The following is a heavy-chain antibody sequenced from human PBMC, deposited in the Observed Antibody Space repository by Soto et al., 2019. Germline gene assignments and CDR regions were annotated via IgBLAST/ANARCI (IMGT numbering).Heavy chain of an antibody. CDR1: GFTFSSYG. V-gene: IGHV3-33*01. J-gene: IGHJ3*02. CDR2: IWYDGSNK. Sequence: QVQLVESGGGVVQPGRSLRLSCAASGFTFSSYGMHWVRQAPGKGLEWVAVIWYDGSNKYYADSVKGRFTISRDNSKHTLYLQMNSLRAEDTAVYYCARDPYCSSTSCNYAFDIWGQGTMVTVSS. D-gene: IGHD2-2*01. CDR3: ARDPYCSSTSCNYAFDI.